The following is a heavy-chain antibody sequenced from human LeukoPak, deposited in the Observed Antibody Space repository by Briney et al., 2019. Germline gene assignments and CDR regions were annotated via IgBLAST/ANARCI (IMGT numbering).Heavy chain of an antibody. V-gene: IGHV4-4*07. CDR1: GDSISSTH. D-gene: IGHD5-24*01. CDR2: IYTNGGT. Sequence: SETLSLTXTVSGDSISSTHWSWIRQPAGKGLEWIGRIYTNGGTDYNPSLKSRVTISRDTSKNQFSLQLTSVTAADTAVYYCARARPQFDYWGQGTLVTVSS. J-gene: IGHJ4*02. CDR3: ARARPQFDY.